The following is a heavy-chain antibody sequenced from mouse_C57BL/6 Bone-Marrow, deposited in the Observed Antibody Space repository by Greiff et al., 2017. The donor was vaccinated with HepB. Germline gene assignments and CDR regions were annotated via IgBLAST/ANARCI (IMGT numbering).Heavy chain of an antibody. J-gene: IGHJ3*01. CDR3: VGRPYDYDGEFAY. CDR1: GFSFNTYA. D-gene: IGHD2-4*01. V-gene: IGHV10-1*01. CDR2: IRSKSNNYAT. Sequence: EVMLVESGGGLVQPKGSLKLSCAASGFSFNTYAMNWVRQAPGKGLEWVARIRSKSNNYATYYADSVKDRFTISRDDSESMLYLQMNNLKTEDTAMYYCVGRPYDYDGEFAYWGQGTLVTVSA.